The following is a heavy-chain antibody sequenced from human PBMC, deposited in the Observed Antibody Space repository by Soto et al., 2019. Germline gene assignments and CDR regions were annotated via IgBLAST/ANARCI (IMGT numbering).Heavy chain of an antibody. CDR1: GSTFSAYW. V-gene: IGHV3-7*03. CDR2: IKFDGSEK. J-gene: IGHJ5*02. D-gene: IGHD3-22*01. CDR3: AGELDYSDSSGYWYDRWHP. Sequence: EVQLEESGGGLVQPGGSLTLSCEASGSTFSAYWMTWVRQAPGKGLEWVGNIKFDGSEKNYVDSVKGRFTISRDNARNSLYLQMNILRAEDTAVSYCAGELDYSDSSGYWYDRWHPWGQGTLVTVSS.